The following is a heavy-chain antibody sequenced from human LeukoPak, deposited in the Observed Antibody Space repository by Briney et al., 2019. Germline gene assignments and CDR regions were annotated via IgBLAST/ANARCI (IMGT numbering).Heavy chain of an antibody. CDR2: ISYDGSNK. CDR1: GFTFSSYA. CDR3: ARDPITD. Sequence: GGSLRLSCAASGFTFSSYAMHWVRQAPGKGLEWVAVISYDGSNKYYADSVKGRFTISRDNSKNTLYLQMNSLRAEDTAVYYCARDPITDWDQGTLVTVSS. V-gene: IGHV3-30-3*01. J-gene: IGHJ4*02.